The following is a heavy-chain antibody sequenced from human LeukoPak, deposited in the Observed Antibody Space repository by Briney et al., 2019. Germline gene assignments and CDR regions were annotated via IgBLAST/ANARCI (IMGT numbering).Heavy chain of an antibody. J-gene: IGHJ5*02. D-gene: IGHD3-22*01. Sequence: GGSLRLSCAASGFTFSDYYMSWIRQAPGKGLEWVSYISSSGSTIYYADSGKGRFTISRDNAKNSLYLQMNSLRAEDTAVYYCARDRGMWELIDSSGPNWFDPWGQGTLVTVSS. CDR3: ARDRGMWELIDSSGPNWFDP. V-gene: IGHV3-11*01. CDR1: GFTFSDYY. CDR2: ISSSGSTI.